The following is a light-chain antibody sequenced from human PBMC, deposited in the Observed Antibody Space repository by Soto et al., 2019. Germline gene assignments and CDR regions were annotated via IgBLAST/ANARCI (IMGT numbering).Light chain of an antibody. CDR3: QQYGTSPLT. Sequence: EIVLTQSPGTLSLSPGQRATLSCRASQSLITSSLAWYQQKPGQAPRLLIYGASSRVTGIPDRFSGRGSGTDFTLTISRLEPEDFAMYYCQQYGTSPLTFGGGTKVDIK. J-gene: IGKJ4*01. CDR2: GAS. CDR1: QSLITSS. V-gene: IGKV3-20*01.